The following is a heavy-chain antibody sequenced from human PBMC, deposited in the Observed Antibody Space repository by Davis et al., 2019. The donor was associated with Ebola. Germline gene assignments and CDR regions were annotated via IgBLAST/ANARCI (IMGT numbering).Heavy chain of an antibody. CDR1: GGSISSGGYS. V-gene: IGHV4-30-2*01. Sequence: SETLSLTCAVSGGSISSGGYSWSWIRQPPGKGLEWIGYIYHSGSTYYNPSLKSRVTISVDMSKNQFSLKLSSVTAADTAVYYCARARITMGTNWFDPWGQGTLVTVSS. CDR3: ARARITMGTNWFDP. D-gene: IGHD3-10*01. CDR2: IYHSGST. J-gene: IGHJ5*02.